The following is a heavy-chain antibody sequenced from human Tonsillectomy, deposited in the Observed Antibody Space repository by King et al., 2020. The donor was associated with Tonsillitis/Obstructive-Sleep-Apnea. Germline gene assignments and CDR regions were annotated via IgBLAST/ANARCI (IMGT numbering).Heavy chain of an antibody. CDR3: ARGLWIQLWHPFDP. CDR1: GFTVSRNY. CDR2: IYSGGST. V-gene: IGHV3-66*01. J-gene: IGHJ5*02. Sequence: VQLVQSGGGLVQPGGALRLSCAASGFTVSRNYMSLVRQAPGKGLEWVSVIYSGGSTYYPDSVKGRFTISRDNSKNTLYLQMNSLRAEDTAVYYCARGLWIQLWHPFDPWGQGTLVTVSS. D-gene: IGHD5-18*01.